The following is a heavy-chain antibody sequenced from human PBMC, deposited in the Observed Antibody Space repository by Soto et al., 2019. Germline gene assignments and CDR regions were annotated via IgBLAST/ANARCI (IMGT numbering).Heavy chain of an antibody. CDR3: AREACGGGSCFDY. V-gene: IGHV3-66*01. Sequence: EVQLVESGGGLVQPGGSLRLSCAASGFTVSTKHMSWVRQAPGKGLEWVSVIYSGGNTDYADSVKGRFTISRDKSKNTLYRQMNSLRAEDTAVYYCAREACGGGSCFDYWGQGTLVTVSS. D-gene: IGHD2-15*01. CDR2: IYSGGNT. J-gene: IGHJ4*02. CDR1: GFTVSTKH.